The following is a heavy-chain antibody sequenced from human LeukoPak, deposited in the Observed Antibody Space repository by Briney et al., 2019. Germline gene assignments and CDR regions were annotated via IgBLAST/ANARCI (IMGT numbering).Heavy chain of an antibody. D-gene: IGHD2-2*01. J-gene: IGHJ6*02. V-gene: IGHV3-30-3*01. CDR1: GFTFSSYA. CDR3: ARVPPYRVPAAKRGSSWDNYYYGMDV. Sequence: GGSLRLSCAASGFTFSSYAMHWVRQAPGKGLEWVAVISYDGSNKYYADSVKGRFTISRDNSKNTLYLQMNSLRAEDTAVYYCARVPPYRVPAAKRGSSWDNYYYGMDVWGQGTTVTVSS. CDR2: ISYDGSNK.